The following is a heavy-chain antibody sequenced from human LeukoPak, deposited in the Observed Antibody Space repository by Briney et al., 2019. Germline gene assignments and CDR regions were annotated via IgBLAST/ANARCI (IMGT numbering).Heavy chain of an antibody. CDR3: AGGDSSGWYFDY. CDR1: GFTFEEHG. V-gene: IGHV3-20*04. J-gene: IGHJ4*02. Sequence: GGSLRLSCAASGFTFEEHGMSWVRQAPGKGLEWVSGINWNGGSTGYGESAKGRFTISRDNAKNSLYLQMNSLRAEDTTLYYCAGGDSSGWYFDYWGQGILVTVSS. D-gene: IGHD6-19*01. CDR2: INWNGGST.